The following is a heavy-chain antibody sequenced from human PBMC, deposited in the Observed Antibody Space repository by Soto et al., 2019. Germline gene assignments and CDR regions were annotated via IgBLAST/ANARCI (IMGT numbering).Heavy chain of an antibody. D-gene: IGHD5-12*01. V-gene: IGHV1-69*13. Sequence: SVKVSCKASGGTFSSYAISWVRHAPGQGLEWMGGIIPIFGTANYAQKFQGRVTITADESTSTAYMELSSLRSEDTAVYYCARAGGYSGYDYPYYGVDVWGQGTTVTVSS. CDR3: ARAGGYSGYDYPYYGVDV. CDR1: GGTFSSYA. J-gene: IGHJ6*02. CDR2: IIPIFGTA.